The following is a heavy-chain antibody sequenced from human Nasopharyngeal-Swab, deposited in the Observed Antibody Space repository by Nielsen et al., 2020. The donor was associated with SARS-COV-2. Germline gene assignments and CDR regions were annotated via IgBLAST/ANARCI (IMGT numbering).Heavy chain of an antibody. CDR2: INPNSGGT. D-gene: IGHD6-19*01. Sequence: ASVKVSCKASGYTFTGYYMHWVRQAPGQGLEWMGWINPNSGGTNYAQKFQGRVTMTRDTSISTAYMELCRLRSDDTAVYYCARGSAVAGLGMRDAFDIWGQGTMVTVSS. CDR3: ARGSAVAGLGMRDAFDI. V-gene: IGHV1-2*02. CDR1: GYTFTGYY. J-gene: IGHJ3*02.